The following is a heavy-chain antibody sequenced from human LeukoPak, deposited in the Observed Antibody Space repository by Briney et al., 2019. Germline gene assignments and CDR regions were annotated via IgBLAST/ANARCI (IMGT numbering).Heavy chain of an antibody. J-gene: IGHJ4*02. V-gene: IGHV3-15*01. CDR1: GFTFSNAW. Sequence: PGGSLRLSCAASGFTFSNAWMSWVRQAPGKGLEWVGRIKSKTDGGTTDYAAPVEGRFTISRDDSKNTLYLQMNSLKTEDTAVYYCTTDRVATRPFDYWGQGTLVTVSS. CDR2: IKSKTDGGTT. D-gene: IGHD5-12*01. CDR3: TTDRVATRPFDY.